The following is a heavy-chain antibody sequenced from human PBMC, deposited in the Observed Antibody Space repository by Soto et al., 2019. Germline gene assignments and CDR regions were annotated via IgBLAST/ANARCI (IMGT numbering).Heavy chain of an antibody. Sequence: QVQLVQSGAEVKKPGASVKVSCKASGYTFTGYYMHWVRQAPGQGLEWMGWINPNSGGTNYAQKFQGWVTMTRDTXIXKASVERSRLRSDDTAVYYCARALLWCGEPWSTMDVWGQGTTFTVSS. J-gene: IGHJ6*02. CDR3: ARALLWCGEPWSTMDV. V-gene: IGHV1-2*04. D-gene: IGHD3-10*01. CDR2: INPNSGGT. CDR1: GYTFTGYY.